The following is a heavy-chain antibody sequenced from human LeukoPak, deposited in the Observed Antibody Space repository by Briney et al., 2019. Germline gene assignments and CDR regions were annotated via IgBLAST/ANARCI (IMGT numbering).Heavy chain of an antibody. J-gene: IGHJ4*02. CDR2: IYSSGST. CDR3: ARDRVGAMDFDY. CDR1: GGSISSYH. V-gene: IGHV4-4*07. D-gene: IGHD1-26*01. Sequence: SETLSLTCSVSGGSISSYHWSWIRQPAGKGLEWIGRIYSSGSTNYNPSLKSRVTISGDKSKSQLSLKLSSVTAADTAVYYCARDRVGAMDFDYWGQGTLVTVSS.